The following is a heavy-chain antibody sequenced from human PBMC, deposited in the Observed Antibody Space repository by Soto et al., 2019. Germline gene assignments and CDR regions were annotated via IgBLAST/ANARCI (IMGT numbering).Heavy chain of an antibody. V-gene: IGHV3-20*04. J-gene: IGHJ6*02. CDR3: ASGIVGATTYGMDV. D-gene: IGHD1-26*01. Sequence: GGSLRLSCAASGFTFDDYGMSWVRQAPGKGLEWVSGINWKGGSTGYAESVKGLFTISRDNAKNSLYLQMNSLRAEDTALYYCASGIVGATTYGMDVWGQGTTVTV. CDR1: GFTFDDYG. CDR2: INWKGGST.